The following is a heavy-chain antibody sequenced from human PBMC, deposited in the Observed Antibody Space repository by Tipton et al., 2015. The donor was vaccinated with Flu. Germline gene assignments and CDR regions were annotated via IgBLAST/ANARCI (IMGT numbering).Heavy chain of an antibody. D-gene: IGHD6-19*01. CDR3: ARDLGGGSGWYRYFDI. Sequence: TLSLTCTVSGGSISSYYWSWIRQPAGKGLEWIGRISTSGSTNYNPPLQSRVTISVDWSKNQFSLNLTSVTAADTAVYYCARDLGGGSGWYRYFDIWGQGTLVTVSS. CDR2: ISTSGST. V-gene: IGHV4-4*07. J-gene: IGHJ4*02. CDR1: GGSISSYY.